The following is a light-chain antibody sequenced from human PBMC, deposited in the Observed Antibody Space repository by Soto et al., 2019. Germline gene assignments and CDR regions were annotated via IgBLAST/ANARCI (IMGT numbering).Light chain of an antibody. Sequence: DVQLTQSPSTLSASVGDRVTTTSRASQSIRTWLAWYQQKPGTAPKLLIYKASTLDSGVPSRFSGSRSGTEFTLTVSSLQPDDVATYYCQQYNDSFPYTFGQGTKLQIK. CDR3: QQYNDSFPYT. CDR1: QSIRTW. J-gene: IGKJ2*01. V-gene: IGKV1-5*03. CDR2: KAS.